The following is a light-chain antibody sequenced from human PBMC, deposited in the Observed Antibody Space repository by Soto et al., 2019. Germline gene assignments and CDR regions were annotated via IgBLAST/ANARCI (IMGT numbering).Light chain of an antibody. CDR1: SSDIGGYYY. CDR3: ISYSGRDIFYV. CDR2: QVT. V-gene: IGLV2-14*01. Sequence: QSVMTKPASVSGSPGQSNTISCTGTSSDIGGYYYVSWYQHHPGKAPKLLIYQVTNRPSRFSNRFSGSKSGNTASLTISGLQADDWADYYCISYSGRDIFYVFGTGTNVTVL. J-gene: IGLJ1*01.